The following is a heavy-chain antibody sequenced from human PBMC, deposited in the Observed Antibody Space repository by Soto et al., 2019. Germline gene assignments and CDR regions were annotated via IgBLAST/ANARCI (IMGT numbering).Heavy chain of an antibody. CDR1: VFTFSSYW. V-gene: IGHV3-7*01. CDR2: IKQDGSEK. Sequence: GGSLRLSCAASVFTFSSYWMSWVRQAPGKGLEWVANIKQDGSEKYYVDSVKGRFTISRDNAKNSLYLQMNSLRAEDTAVYYCARDLFMFDYWGQGTLVTVSS. CDR3: ARDLFMFDY. J-gene: IGHJ4*02. D-gene: IGHD2-21*01.